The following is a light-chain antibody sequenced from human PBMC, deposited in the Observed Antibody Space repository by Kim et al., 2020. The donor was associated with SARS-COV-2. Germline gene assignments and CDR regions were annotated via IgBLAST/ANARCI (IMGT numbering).Light chain of an antibody. CDR2: EEK. CDR1: SGSIASND. J-gene: IGLJ3*02. CDR3: QSYDSSNWV. Sequence: KTVIIGCTRSSGSIASNDVQWEQHRPGSSPTAVIYEEKQRPSGVPDRFSGCIDSSSNAASLTISGLKTEDEADYCCQSYDSSNWVFGGGTQLTVL. V-gene: IGLV6-57*01.